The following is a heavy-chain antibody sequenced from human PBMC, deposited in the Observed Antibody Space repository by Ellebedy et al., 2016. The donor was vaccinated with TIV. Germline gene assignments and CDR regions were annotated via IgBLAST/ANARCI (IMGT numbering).Heavy chain of an antibody. CDR2: IYPGDSDT. V-gene: IGHV5-51*01. Sequence: GESLKISCKGSGYSFTSYWIGWVRQMPGKGLEWMGIIYPGDSDTRYSPSFQGQVTISADKSISTAYLQWSSLKASDTAMYYCARAPPYCSGGSCYLSVWGQGTTVTVSS. D-gene: IGHD2-15*01. CDR3: ARAPPYCSGGSCYLSV. CDR1: GYSFTSYW. J-gene: IGHJ6*02.